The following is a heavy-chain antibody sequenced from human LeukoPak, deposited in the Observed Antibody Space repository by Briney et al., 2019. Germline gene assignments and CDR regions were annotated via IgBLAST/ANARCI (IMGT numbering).Heavy chain of an antibody. CDR1: GFTFSNYW. V-gene: IGHV3-7*01. J-gene: IGHJ5*02. D-gene: IGHD2-2*02. CDR3: ARDCSSATCYINWFDP. Sequence: GGSLRLSCAASGFTFSNYWMTWVRQAPGKGLEWVANIKKDGSEKNYVDSVKGRFTISRDNAKNTLYLQMNSLRAEDTAVYYCARDCSSATCYINWFDPWGQGTLVTVSS. CDR2: IKKDGSEK.